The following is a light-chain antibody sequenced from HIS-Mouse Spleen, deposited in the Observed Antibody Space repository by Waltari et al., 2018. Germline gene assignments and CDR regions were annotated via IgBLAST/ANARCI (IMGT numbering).Light chain of an antibody. Sequence: DIQLTQSPSFLSASVGDRVTITCRASQGISSYLAWYQQKPGKAPQLLIYAASTLQSGVPSRFSGSGSGTEFTLTISRLQSEDLGTYYCQQLNSYPPTCGQGTKVEIK. J-gene: IGKJ1*01. CDR1: QGISSY. V-gene: IGKV1-9*01. CDR3: QQLNSYPPT. CDR2: AAS.